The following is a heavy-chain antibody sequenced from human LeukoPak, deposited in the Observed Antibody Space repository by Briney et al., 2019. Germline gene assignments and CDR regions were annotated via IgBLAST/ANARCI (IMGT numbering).Heavy chain of an antibody. CDR1: GYTFTSYG. D-gene: IGHD6-13*01. V-gene: IGHV1-18*01. CDR2: ISAYNGNT. CDR3: ARDGKGIAAAVYNWFDP. Sequence: GASVKVSCKASGYTFTSYGISWVRQAPGQGLEWMGWISAYNGNTNYAQKLQGRVTVTTDTSTSTAYMELRSLRSDDTAVYYCARDGKGIAAAVYNWFDPWGQGPWSPSPQ. J-gene: IGHJ5*02.